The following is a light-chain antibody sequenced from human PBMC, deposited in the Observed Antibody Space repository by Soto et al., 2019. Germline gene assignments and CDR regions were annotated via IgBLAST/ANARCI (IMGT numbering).Light chain of an antibody. V-gene: IGKV2-28*01. CDR1: QSLLHSNGYNY. J-gene: IGKJ1*01. CDR3: MQSIQTRT. CDR2: LGS. Sequence: IVVTQSPLSLPVTPGEPASISCRSSQSLLHSNGYNYLDWYLQKPGQSPQLLIYLGSNRASGVPDRFSGSGSGTDFTPRISRVEAEDVGVYYCMQSIQTRTFGQGTKVEIK.